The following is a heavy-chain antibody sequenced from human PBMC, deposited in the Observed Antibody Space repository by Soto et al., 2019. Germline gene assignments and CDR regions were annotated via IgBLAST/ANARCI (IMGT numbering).Heavy chain of an antibody. CDR1: SGSLSRYY. Sequence: QVQLQESGPGLLKPSETLSLTCTVSSGSLSRYYWAWIRQPPGKGLEWIGYVYSGGSTFYNPSLTGRLTISICTSKSQFSLRLTSVTAADTVVFYCARAPRSGDGFDYWGQGTLVTVSS. CDR3: ARAPRSGDGFDY. V-gene: IGHV4-59*01. CDR2: VYSGGST. J-gene: IGHJ4*02. D-gene: IGHD3-10*01.